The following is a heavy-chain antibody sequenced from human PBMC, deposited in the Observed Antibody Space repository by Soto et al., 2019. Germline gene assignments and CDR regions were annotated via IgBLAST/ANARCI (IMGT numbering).Heavy chain of an antibody. CDR2: IYYSGST. V-gene: IGHV4-31*03. Sequence: SETLSLTCTVSGGSISSGGYYWSGIRQHPGKGLEWIGYIYYSGSTYYNPSLKSRVTISVDTSKNQFSLKLSSVTAADTAVYYCARGAYYYDSSGYYLFDYWGQGTLVTVSS. CDR3: ARGAYYYDSSGYYLFDY. J-gene: IGHJ4*02. D-gene: IGHD3-22*01. CDR1: GGSISSGGYY.